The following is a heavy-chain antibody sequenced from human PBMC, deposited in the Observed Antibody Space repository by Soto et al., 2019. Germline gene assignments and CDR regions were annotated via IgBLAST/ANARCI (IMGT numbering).Heavy chain of an antibody. CDR1: GGSISSGGYS. V-gene: IGHV4-30-2*01. Sequence: PSETLSLTCAVSGGSISSGGYSWSWIRQPPGKGLEWIGYIYHSGSTYYNPSLKSRVTISVDRSKNQFSLKLSSVTAADTAVYYCARNTYFDYWGQGTLVTVSS. CDR2: IYHSGST. J-gene: IGHJ4*02. D-gene: IGHD5-18*01. CDR3: ARNTYFDY.